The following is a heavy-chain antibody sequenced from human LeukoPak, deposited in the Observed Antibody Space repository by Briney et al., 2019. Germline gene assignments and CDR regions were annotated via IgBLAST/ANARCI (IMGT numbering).Heavy chain of an antibody. D-gene: IGHD5-24*01. CDR1: GGSFSGYY. V-gene: IGHV4-34*01. CDR3: ARDNGEMATIYYYGIDV. J-gene: IGHJ6*02. CDR2: INHSGST. Sequence: SDTLSLTCAVYGGSFSGYYWSWIRQPPGKGLEWIGEINHSGSTNYNPSLKSRVTISVDTSKNQFSRKLSSVTAADTAVYYCARDNGEMATIYYYGIDVWGQGTTVTVSS.